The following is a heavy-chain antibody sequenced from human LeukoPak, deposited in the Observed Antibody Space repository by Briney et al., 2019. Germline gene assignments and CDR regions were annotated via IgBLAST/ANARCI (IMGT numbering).Heavy chain of an antibody. J-gene: IGHJ4*02. D-gene: IGHD1-1*01. CDR2: IKDDGTYT. Sequence: GGSLRLSCAASGFTFRNYWMHWVRQTPGKGLFCVSRIKDDGTYTDHGDFVNGRFTVSRDNAKNTLYLQMNSLRAEDTAVYYCAKDVTTGTLALDYWGQGTLVTVSS. CDR3: AKDVTTGTLALDY. V-gene: IGHV3-74*01. CDR1: GFTFRNYW.